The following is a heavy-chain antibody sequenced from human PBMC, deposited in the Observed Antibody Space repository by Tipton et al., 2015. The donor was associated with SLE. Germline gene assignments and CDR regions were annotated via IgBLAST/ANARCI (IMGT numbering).Heavy chain of an antibody. V-gene: IGHV4-59*01. Sequence: TLSLTCAVYGGSFSSYYWSWIRQPPGKGLEWIGYIYHSGSTNYNPFLKSRVTISVDTSKNQFSLKLSSVTAADTAVYYCARDGSAFDIWGQGTMVTVSS. CDR1: GGSFSSYY. J-gene: IGHJ3*02. D-gene: IGHD1-14*01. CDR3: ARDGSAFDI. CDR2: IYHSGST.